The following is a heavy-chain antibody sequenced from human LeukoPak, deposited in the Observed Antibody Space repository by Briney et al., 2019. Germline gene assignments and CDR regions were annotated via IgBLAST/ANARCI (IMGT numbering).Heavy chain of an antibody. D-gene: IGHD3-16*01. CDR3: ASVSSGGYFDY. CDR1: GGSISGGSYS. J-gene: IGHJ4*02. Sequence: PSQTLSLTCAVSGGSISGGSYSRSWIRQPPGKGLEWIGYIYHSGSTYYNPSLKSRVTISVDRSKNQFSLNLHSVTAADTAVYYCASVSSGGYFDYWGQGTLVSVSS. CDR2: IYHSGST. V-gene: IGHV4-30-2*01.